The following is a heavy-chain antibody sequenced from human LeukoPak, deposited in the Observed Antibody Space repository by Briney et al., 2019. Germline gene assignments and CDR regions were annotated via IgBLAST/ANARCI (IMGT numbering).Heavy chain of an antibody. CDR3: ARTMGTSTSSTLDY. CDR2: IYPGDSDT. CDR1: GYSFTSYW. Sequence: GESLKISCKGSGYSFTSYWIGWVRQMPGKGPEWMGIIYPGDSDTRYSPSFQGQVTISADKSITTAYLQWSSLKASDTAIYYCARTMGTSTSSTLDYWGQGTLVTVSS. J-gene: IGHJ4*02. D-gene: IGHD2-2*01. V-gene: IGHV5-51*01.